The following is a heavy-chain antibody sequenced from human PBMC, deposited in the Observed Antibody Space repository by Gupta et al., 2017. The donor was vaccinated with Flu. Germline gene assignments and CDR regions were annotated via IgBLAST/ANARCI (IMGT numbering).Heavy chain of an antibody. CDR3: ARASHSGYDLWAGEYFQH. CDR1: GDSISSGSFF. J-gene: IGHJ1*01. CDR2: IHASGST. V-gene: IGHV4-61*02. D-gene: IGHD5-12*01. Sequence: QVQLQESGPGLVKPSQTLSLTCTVSGDSISSGSFFWSWIRQPAGMGLEWIGRIHASGSTNYNPSLKSRATISRDTSKNHFSLKLSSVTAADTAVYYCARASHSGYDLWAGEYFQHWGQGTLVTVS.